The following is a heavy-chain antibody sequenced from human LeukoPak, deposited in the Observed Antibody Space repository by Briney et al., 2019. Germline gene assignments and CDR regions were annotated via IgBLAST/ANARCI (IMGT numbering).Heavy chain of an antibody. D-gene: IGHD3-22*01. CDR3: ARGPTYYYDSSGYFRDDDAFDI. Sequence: APVKVSCKASGYTFTSYDINWVRQATGRGLEWMGWMNPNSGNTGYAQKFQGRVTMTRNTSISTAYMELSSLRSEDTAVYYCARGPTYYYDSSGYFRDDDAFDIWGQGTMVTVSS. J-gene: IGHJ3*02. CDR2: MNPNSGNT. CDR1: GYTFTSYD. V-gene: IGHV1-8*01.